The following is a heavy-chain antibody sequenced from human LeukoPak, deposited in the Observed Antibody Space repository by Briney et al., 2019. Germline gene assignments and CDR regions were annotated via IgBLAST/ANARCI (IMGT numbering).Heavy chain of an antibody. V-gene: IGHV4-4*09. Sequence: PSETLSLTCTVSGGSISSYYWSWIWQPPGKGLEWIGYIYTSGSTNYNPSLKSRVTISVDTSKNQFSLKLSSVTAADTAVYYCARHVRYSSSSYFDYWGQGTLVTVSS. J-gene: IGHJ4*02. CDR1: GGSISSYY. CDR2: IYTSGST. D-gene: IGHD6-6*01. CDR3: ARHVRYSSSSYFDY.